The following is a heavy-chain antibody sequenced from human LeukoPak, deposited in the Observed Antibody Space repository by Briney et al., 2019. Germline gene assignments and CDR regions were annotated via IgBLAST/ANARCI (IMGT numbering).Heavy chain of an antibody. J-gene: IGHJ4*02. CDR1: GYTLTELS. D-gene: IGHD1-26*01. CDR2: FDPEDGET. Sequence: ASVKVSCKFSGYTLTELSMHCVRQAPGKGLEWMGGFDPEDGETIYAQKFQGRVTMTEDTSTDTAYMELSSLRSEDTAVYYCATEGPSRSYHFDYWGQGTLVAVSS. CDR3: ATEGPSRSYHFDY. V-gene: IGHV1-24*01.